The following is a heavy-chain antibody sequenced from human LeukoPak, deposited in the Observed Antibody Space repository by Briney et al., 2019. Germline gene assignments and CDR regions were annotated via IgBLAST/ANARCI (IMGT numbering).Heavy chain of an antibody. Sequence: PGRSLRLACAASGFTFTDYGFHWVRQAPGRGLEWVTFVSDLGTTTFYADSVKGRFTISRDDSGNTLYLQMDSLGTEDTAIYYCAKDRTTSWTFDYLGQGTLVTVSS. V-gene: IGHV3-30*18. CDR1: GFTFTDYG. J-gene: IGHJ4*02. D-gene: IGHD2-2*01. CDR2: VSDLGTTT. CDR3: AKDRTTSWTFDY.